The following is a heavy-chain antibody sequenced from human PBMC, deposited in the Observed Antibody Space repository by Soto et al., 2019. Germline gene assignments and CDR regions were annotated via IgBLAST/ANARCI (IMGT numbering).Heavy chain of an antibody. CDR2: IPHDGNNE. J-gene: IGHJ3*02. D-gene: IGHD3-10*01. V-gene: IGHV3-33*01. CDR1: AFPFSRSA. CDR3: ARGLDKSAGGAFDI. Sequence: QVQLVESGGGVVQPGGSLSLSCAASAFPFSRSAMHWLRQDPGKGLEWVAVIPHDGNNEDYTDSVRGRFTISRDNSKNTFYLQMNSLRGEDTAVYYCARGLDKSAGGAFDIWGQGTMVTVSS.